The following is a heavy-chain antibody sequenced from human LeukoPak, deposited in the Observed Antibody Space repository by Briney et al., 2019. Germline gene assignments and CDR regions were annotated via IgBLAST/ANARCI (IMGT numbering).Heavy chain of an antibody. D-gene: IGHD3-22*01. V-gene: IGHV1-2*02. CDR1: GYTFTGYY. Sequence: GASVKVSCKASGYTFTGYYMHWVRQAPGQGLEWMGWINPNSGGTNYAQKFQGRVTMTRDTSISTAYMELSRLRSDDTAVYYCARTWYYYDSSGYPYFGYWGQGTLVTVSS. CDR2: INPNSGGT. J-gene: IGHJ4*02. CDR3: ARTWYYYDSSGYPYFGY.